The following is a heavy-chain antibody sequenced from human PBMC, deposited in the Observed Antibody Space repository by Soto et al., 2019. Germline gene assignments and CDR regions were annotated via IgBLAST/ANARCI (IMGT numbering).Heavy chain of an antibody. CDR3: ARDLAAGNCDY. V-gene: IGHV1-18*01. D-gene: IGHD6-13*01. CDR1: GYTFTSYA. J-gene: IGHJ4*02. Sequence: ASVKVSCKASGYTFTSYAMHWVRQAPGQRLEWMGWINAYNGNTNYAQKLQGRVTMTTDTSTSTAYMELRSLRSDDTAVYYCARDLAAGNCDYWGQGTLVTVSS. CDR2: INAYNGNT.